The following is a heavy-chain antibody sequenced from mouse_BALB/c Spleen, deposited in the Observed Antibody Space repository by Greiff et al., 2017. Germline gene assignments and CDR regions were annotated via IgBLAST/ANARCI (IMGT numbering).Heavy chain of an antibody. D-gene: IGHD2-4*01. CDR3: ARDDYDVGYAMDY. V-gene: IGHV1-7*01. Sequence: VKLMESGAELAKPGASVKMSCKASGYTFTSYWMHWVKQRPGQGLEWIGYINPSTGYTEYNQKFKDKATLTADKSSSTAYMQLSSLTSEDSAVYYCARDDYDVGYAMDYWGQGTSVTVSS. CDR2: INPSTGYT. J-gene: IGHJ4*01. CDR1: GYTFTSYW.